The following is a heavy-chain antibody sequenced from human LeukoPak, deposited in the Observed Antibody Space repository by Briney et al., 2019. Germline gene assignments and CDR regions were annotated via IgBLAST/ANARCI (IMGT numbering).Heavy chain of an antibody. Sequence: GGSLRLSCAASGFTFSSYAVNWVRQAPGKGLEWVSTISGSDGRTYYADSVKGRFTVSSDNSKNTLYLQMSSLRAEDTAVYYCAKDRGRYYDSSGYYWGYYFDSWGQGILVTVSA. CDR2: ISGSDGRT. J-gene: IGHJ4*02. CDR1: GFTFSSYA. D-gene: IGHD3-22*01. CDR3: AKDRGRYYDSSGYYWGYYFDS. V-gene: IGHV3-23*01.